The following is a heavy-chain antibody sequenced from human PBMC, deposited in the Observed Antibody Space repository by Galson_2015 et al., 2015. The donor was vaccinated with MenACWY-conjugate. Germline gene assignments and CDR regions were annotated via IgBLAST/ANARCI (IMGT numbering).Heavy chain of an antibody. CDR1: GYTSTSYW. D-gene: IGHD2/OR15-2a*01. V-gene: IGHV5-51*03. CDR2: IYPGDSDT. CDR3: VRLGQIRIFEH. J-gene: IGHJ4*02. Sequence: QSGAEVKKPGESLQISCTASGYTSTSYWIAWVRQMPGKGLEWMGIIYPGDSDTRYSPSFQGQVSFSADKSTSTAYLQWMRLKASDTAMYYCVRLGQIRIFEHWAQGTLVTVSS.